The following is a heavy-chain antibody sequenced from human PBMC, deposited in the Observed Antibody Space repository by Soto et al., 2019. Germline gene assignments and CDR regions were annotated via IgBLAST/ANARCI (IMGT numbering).Heavy chain of an antibody. CDR2: IYHSGST. CDR3: ASSASGSYYGGYFQH. V-gene: IGHV4-30-2*01. D-gene: IGHD1-26*01. Sequence: SETLSLTCAVSGGSISSGGYSWSWIRQPPGKGLEWIGYIYHSGSTYYNPSLKSRVAISVDRSKNQFSLKLSSVTAADTAVYYCASSASGSYYGGYFQHWGQGTLVTVSS. CDR1: GGSISSGGYS. J-gene: IGHJ1*01.